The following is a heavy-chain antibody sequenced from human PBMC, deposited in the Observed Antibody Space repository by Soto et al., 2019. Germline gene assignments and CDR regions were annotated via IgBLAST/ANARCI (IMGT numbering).Heavy chain of an antibody. Sequence: PSQTLSLTCAISGDSVSSNSAAWNWISQSPSRGLEWLGRTYYRSKWYNDYAVSVRSRITINPDTSRNQFSLQLNSVTPEDTAMYYCARVFGTIYYYGMDVWGQGTTVTVSS. CDR2: TYYRSKWYN. J-gene: IGHJ6*02. V-gene: IGHV6-1*01. CDR1: GDSVSSNSAA. CDR3: ARVFGTIYYYGMDV. D-gene: IGHD1-7*01.